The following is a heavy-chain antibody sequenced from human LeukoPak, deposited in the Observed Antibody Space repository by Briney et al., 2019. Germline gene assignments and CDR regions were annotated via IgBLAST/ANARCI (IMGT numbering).Heavy chain of an antibody. V-gene: IGHV4-39*07. D-gene: IGHD3-10*01. CDR3: ARWEVRLNAFEM. Sequence: SETLSLTCTVSGGSISSSSYYWGWIRQPPGKGLEWIGSIYYSGNTYYNPSLKSRVTTSVDTSKNQFSLSLSSVTAADTAVYYCARWEVRLNAFEMRGQGTMVTVSS. J-gene: IGHJ3*02. CDR2: IYYSGNT. CDR1: GGSISSSSYY.